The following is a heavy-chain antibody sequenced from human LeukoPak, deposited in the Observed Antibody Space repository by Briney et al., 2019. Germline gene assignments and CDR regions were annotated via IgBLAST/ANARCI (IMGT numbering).Heavy chain of an antibody. D-gene: IGHD3-10*01. CDR3: ARVYYGSGSLHYYYYYMDV. CDR1: GFTVSNNY. Sequence: GGSLRLSCAASGFTVSNNYMSWVRQAPGRGLEWVSVTYSGGRTYYADSVKGRFTISRDNSKNTLYLQMDSLRAEDTAVYYCARVYYGSGSLHYYYYYMDVWGRGTTVAISS. V-gene: IGHV3-53*01. CDR2: TYSGGRT. J-gene: IGHJ6*03.